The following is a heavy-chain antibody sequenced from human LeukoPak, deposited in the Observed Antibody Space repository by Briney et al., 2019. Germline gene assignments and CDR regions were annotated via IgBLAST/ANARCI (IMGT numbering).Heavy chain of an antibody. CDR2: ISYDGSNK. Sequence: GRSLRLSCAASGFSFSSYGMHWVRQAPGKGLEWVAVISYDGSNKYYAGSVKGRFTISRDNSKNTLHMQMNTLRAEDTAMYYCAKALNYYDRAYDMWGQGTVVTVSS. CDR3: AKALNYYDRAYDM. CDR1: GFSFSSYG. D-gene: IGHD3-22*01. J-gene: IGHJ3*02. V-gene: IGHV3-30*18.